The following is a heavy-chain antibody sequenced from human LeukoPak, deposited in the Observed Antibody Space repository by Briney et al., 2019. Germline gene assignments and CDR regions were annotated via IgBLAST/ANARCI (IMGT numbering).Heavy chain of an antibody. V-gene: IGHV1-2*02. CDR3: ARDGVGAPYYYGMDV. CDR2: INPKRGAT. J-gene: IGHJ6*02. D-gene: IGHD1-26*01. CDR1: GYTFTDYY. Sequence: ASVKVSCKASGYTFTDYYIHWLRQAPGQGPEWLGWINPKRGATNHAQKFQGRVTMTRDTSNNTTYMELSRLRFDDTAVYYCARDGVGAPYYYGMDVWGQGTTITVSS.